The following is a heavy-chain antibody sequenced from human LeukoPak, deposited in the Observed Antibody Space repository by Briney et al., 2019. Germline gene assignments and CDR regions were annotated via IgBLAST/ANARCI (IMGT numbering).Heavy chain of an antibody. CDR3: TRGYVGIDY. CDR2: ISGSGGST. V-gene: IGHV3-23*01. J-gene: IGHJ4*02. Sequence: PGGSLRLSCAASGFTFSSYSMNWVRQAPGKGLEWVSAISGSGGSTYYADSVKGRFTISRDNSKNTVYLQMNSLRAEDTAVYYCTRGYVGIDYWGQGTLVTVSS. D-gene: IGHD5-12*01. CDR1: GFTFSSYS.